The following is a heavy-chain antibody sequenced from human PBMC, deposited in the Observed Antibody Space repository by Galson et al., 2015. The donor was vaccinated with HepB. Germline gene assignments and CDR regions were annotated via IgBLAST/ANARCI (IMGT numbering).Heavy chain of an antibody. D-gene: IGHD6-19*01. J-gene: IGHJ4*02. Sequence: QSGAEVKKPGESLKISCKGSGYSFTSYWIGWVRQMPGKGLEWMGIIYPGDSDTRYSPSFQGQVTISADKSISTAYLQWSSLKASDTAMYYCARLRDSSGWYYERYYFDYWGQGTLVTVSS. V-gene: IGHV5-51*01. CDR1: GYSFTSYW. CDR3: ARLRDSSGWYYERYYFDY. CDR2: IYPGDSDT.